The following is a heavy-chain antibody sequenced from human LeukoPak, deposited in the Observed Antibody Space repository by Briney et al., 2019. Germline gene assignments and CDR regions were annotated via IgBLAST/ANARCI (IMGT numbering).Heavy chain of an antibody. CDR2: ISYDGSNK. J-gene: IGHJ4*02. CDR1: GFTFSNYG. V-gene: IGHV3-30*18. D-gene: IGHD2-2*01. Sequence: GTSLRLSCAASGFTFSNYGMHLVRQAPGKGLEWVAVISYDGSNKNHADSVKGRFTISRDNSKNTLYLQMNSLRAEDTAVYYCAKPTPVLSAAMAGSEYWGQGTLVTVSS. CDR3: AKPTPVLSAAMAGSEY.